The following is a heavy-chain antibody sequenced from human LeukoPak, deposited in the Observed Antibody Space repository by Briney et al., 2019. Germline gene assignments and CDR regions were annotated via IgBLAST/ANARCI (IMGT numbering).Heavy chain of an antibody. Sequence: SETLSLTCTVSGGSISPHYWSWIRQVPGKGLEWIGYIYYKGSTNYNPSLKSRVTIPVDTSKNQFSLRLSSVTTADTAVYYCAGASVWAATRAAAGNDYWGQGTLVTVSS. J-gene: IGHJ4*02. CDR2: IYYKGST. V-gene: IGHV4-59*11. D-gene: IGHD6-13*01. CDR1: GGSISPHY. CDR3: AGASVWAATRAAAGNDY.